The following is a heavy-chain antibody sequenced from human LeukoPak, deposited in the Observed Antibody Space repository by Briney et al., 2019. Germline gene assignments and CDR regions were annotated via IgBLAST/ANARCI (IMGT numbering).Heavy chain of an antibody. CDR2: IYYSGST. J-gene: IGHJ4*02. CDR1: GGSISSYY. V-gene: IGHV4-59*01. Sequence: SETLSLTCTVSGGSISSYYWSWIRQPPGKGLEWIGYIYYSGSTNYNPSLRSRVTISVDTSKNQFSLKLSSVTAADTAVYYCARVGRYGYNLEYFDYWGQGTLVTVSS. D-gene: IGHD5-24*01. CDR3: ARVGRYGYNLEYFDY.